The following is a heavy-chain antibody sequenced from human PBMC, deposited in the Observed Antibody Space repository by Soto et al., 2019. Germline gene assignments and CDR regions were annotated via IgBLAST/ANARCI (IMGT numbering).Heavy chain of an antibody. CDR2: TSYDGNYK. CDR1: GVRFKSFV. J-gene: IGHJ4*02. CDR3: EGWGTTGGFYL. V-gene: IGHV3-30*19. D-gene: IGHD3-16*01. Sequence: QVQLVESGGGVVQPGTSLRLSCAASGVRFKSFVMHWVRQAPGKRLEWVAFTSYDGNYKDYGDSVKGRFTVSRDNSLTTLHLQMDFLRPEDTALYYCEGWGTTGGFYLWGKGTLVSVSS.